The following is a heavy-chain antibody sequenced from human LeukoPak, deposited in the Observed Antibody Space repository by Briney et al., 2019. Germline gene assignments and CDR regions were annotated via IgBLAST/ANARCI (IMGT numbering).Heavy chain of an antibody. D-gene: IGHD6-19*01. J-gene: IGHJ4*02. CDR1: GFTFSTYE. CDR3: ARDRGRYTSGWYFDY. CDR2: ISSGSDYR. Sequence: PGGSLRLSCAASGFTFSTYEMNWVRQAPGKGLEWVSSISSGSDYRYYADSVKGRFTISRDNAKNSLYLQMNSLRAEDTAVYYCARDRGRYTSGWYFDYWGQGTLVTVSS. V-gene: IGHV3-21*01.